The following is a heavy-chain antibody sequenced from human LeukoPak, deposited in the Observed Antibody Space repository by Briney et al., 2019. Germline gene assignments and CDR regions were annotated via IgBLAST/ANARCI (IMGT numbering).Heavy chain of an antibody. CDR1: GGSISSSSYY. CDR2: IYYSGST. V-gene: IGHV4-39*07. D-gene: IGHD3-22*01. J-gene: IGHJ4*02. CDR3: ARGGYYDSSGYNY. Sequence: SETLSLTCTVSGGSISSSSYYWGWIRQPPGKGLEWIGSIYYSGSTYYNPSPKSRVTISVDTSKNQFSLKLSSVTAADTAVYYCARGGYYDSSGYNYWGQGTLVTVSS.